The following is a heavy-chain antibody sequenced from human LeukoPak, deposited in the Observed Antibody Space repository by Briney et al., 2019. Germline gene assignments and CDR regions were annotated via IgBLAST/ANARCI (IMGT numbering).Heavy chain of an antibody. V-gene: IGHV4-4*07. D-gene: IGHD3-22*01. CDR2: IYATGST. CDR1: GASISTYD. J-gene: IGHJ3*02. CDR3: PRGDDYYLAFDI. Sequence: PSETLSLTCTVSGASISTYDWTWIRQPAEKGLEWIGRIYATGSTNYNPSLQSRGTISVDKPKRQFSLNLTSVSAADTAVYYCPRGDDYYLAFDIWGQGTMVTVSS.